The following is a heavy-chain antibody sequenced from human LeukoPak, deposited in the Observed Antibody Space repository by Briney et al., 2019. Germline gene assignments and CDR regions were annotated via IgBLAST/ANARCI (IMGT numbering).Heavy chain of an antibody. D-gene: IGHD3-9*01. Sequence: PSQTLSLTRTVSGGSISSGGYYWSWIRQHPGKGLEWIGYIYYSGSTYYNPSLKSRVTISVDTSKNQFSLKLSSVTAADTAVYYCARENYDILTADNWFDPWGQGTLVTVSS. CDR2: IYYSGST. CDR1: GGSISSGGYY. J-gene: IGHJ5*02. CDR3: ARENYDILTADNWFDP. V-gene: IGHV4-31*03.